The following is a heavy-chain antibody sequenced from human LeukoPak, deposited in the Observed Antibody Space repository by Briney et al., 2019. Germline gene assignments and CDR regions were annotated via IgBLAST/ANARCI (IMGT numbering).Heavy chain of an antibody. V-gene: IGHV4-4*07. Sequence: PSETLSLTCTVSGGSISSYYWSWIRQPAGKGLEWIGRIYTSGSTNYNPSLKSRVTMSVDTSKNQFSLKLSSVTAADTAVYYCARGKNYSNYVGWFDPWGQGTLVTVSS. D-gene: IGHD4-11*01. CDR3: ARGKNYSNYVGWFDP. CDR2: IYTSGST. CDR1: GGSISSYY. J-gene: IGHJ5*02.